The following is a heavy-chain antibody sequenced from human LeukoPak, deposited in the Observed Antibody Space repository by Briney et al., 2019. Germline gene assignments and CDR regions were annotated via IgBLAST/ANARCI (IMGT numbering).Heavy chain of an antibody. Sequence: ASVKVSCKASGYTFTGYYMHWVRQAPGQGLEWTGWINPNSGGTNYAQKFQGRVTMTRDTSISTAYMELSRLRSDDTAVYYCARVKLGATMVRGAHPIDYWGQGTLVTVSS. J-gene: IGHJ4*02. D-gene: IGHD3-10*01. CDR3: ARVKLGATMVRGAHPIDY. V-gene: IGHV1-2*02. CDR1: GYTFTGYY. CDR2: INPNSGGT.